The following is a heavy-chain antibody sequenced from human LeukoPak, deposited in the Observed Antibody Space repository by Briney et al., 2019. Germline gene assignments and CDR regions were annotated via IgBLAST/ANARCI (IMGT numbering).Heavy chain of an antibody. Sequence: PGGSLRLSCAAFGFTFSSYGMNWVSQAPGKGLEWVSYISRSSTTIYYADSVKGRFTISRDNAKDSLYLQMNSLRAEDTAVYYCARGGYYDSSGYPPEYWGQGTLVTVSS. V-gene: IGHV3-48*01. CDR3: ARGGYYDSSGYPPEY. D-gene: IGHD3-22*01. J-gene: IGHJ4*02. CDR1: GFTFSSYG. CDR2: ISRSSTTI.